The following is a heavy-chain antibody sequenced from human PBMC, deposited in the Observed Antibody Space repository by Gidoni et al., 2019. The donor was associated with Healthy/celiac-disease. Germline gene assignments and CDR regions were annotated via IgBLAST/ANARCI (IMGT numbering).Heavy chain of an antibody. CDR2: INHSGST. J-gene: IGHJ4*02. CDR3: ARGSRDLRVVPSTLRY. V-gene: IGHV4-34*01. Sequence: QVQLQQWGAGLLKPSETLSLTCPVYGGSFRGYYWSWIRQPPGKGLDLIGEINHSGSTNYNPSLKSRFTISVDTSKNQFSLKLSSVTAADTAVYYCARGSRDLRVVPSTLRYWGQGTLVTVSS. D-gene: IGHD3-3*01. CDR1: GGSFRGYY.